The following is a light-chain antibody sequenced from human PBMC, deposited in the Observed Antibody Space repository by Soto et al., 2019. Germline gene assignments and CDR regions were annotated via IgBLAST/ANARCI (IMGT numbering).Light chain of an antibody. J-gene: IGKJ4*01. Sequence: DIQLTQSPSSLSASVGDRVSITCRTSQTISNYLNWYHHRPGQAPKLLIYSTSNLQGGVPSRFSVGGAGTEFTLTISSLQPEDFGSYSCQQTYNLPPTFGGGPRVQIK. CDR2: STS. CDR3: QQTYNLPPT. V-gene: IGKV1-39*01. CDR1: QTISNY.